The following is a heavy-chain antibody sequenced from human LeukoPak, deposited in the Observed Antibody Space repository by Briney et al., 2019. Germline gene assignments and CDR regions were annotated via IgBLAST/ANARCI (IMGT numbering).Heavy chain of an antibody. V-gene: IGHV4-34*01. CDR3: ARDQGYYDSSGWLDY. D-gene: IGHD3-22*01. Sequence: ASETLSLTCAVYGGSFSGYYWSWIRQPPGKGLEWIGEINHSGSTNYNPSLKSRVTISVDTSKNQFSLKLSSVTAADTAVYYCARDQGYYDSSGWLDYWGQGTLVTVSS. CDR1: GGSFSGYY. CDR2: INHSGST. J-gene: IGHJ4*02.